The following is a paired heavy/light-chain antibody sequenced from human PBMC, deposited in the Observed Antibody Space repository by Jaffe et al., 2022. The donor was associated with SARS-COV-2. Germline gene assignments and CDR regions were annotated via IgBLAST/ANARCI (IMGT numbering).Heavy chain of an antibody. CDR3: ARSEMPTSKYNWFDP. CDR2: ISSTGSTI. Sequence: EVQLVESGGGLVQPGGSLRLSCAASGFTFSSYSMNWVRQAPGKGLEWVSYISSTGSTIYYADSVKGRFTISRDNAKKSLHLQMNSLRAEDTAVYYCARSEMPTSKYNWFDPWGQGTRVTVSS. D-gene: IGHD1-1*01. CDR1: GFTFSSYS. J-gene: IGHJ5*02. V-gene: IGHV3-48*01.
Light chain of an antibody. CDR3: QQRSNWAIT. CDR1: QSVSSY. Sequence: EIVLTQSPATLSLFPGERATLSCRASQSVSSYLVWYQQKPGQAPRLLIYDASNRATGIPARFSGSGSGTDFTLTISSLEPEDFAVYYCQQRSNWAITFGQGTRLEIK. J-gene: IGKJ5*01. CDR2: DAS. V-gene: IGKV3-11*01.